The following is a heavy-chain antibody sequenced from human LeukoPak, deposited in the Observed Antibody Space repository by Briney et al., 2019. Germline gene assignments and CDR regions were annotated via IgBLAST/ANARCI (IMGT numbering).Heavy chain of an antibody. CDR1: GGFFSGYY. CDR3: ARMRIYYYYMDV. D-gene: IGHD2-15*01. V-gene: IGHV4-34*01. Sequence: SETLSLTCAVYGGFFSGYYWSWIRQPPGKGLEWIGEINHSGSTNYNPSLKSRVTISVDTSKNQFSLKLSSVTAADTAVYYCARMRIYYYYMDVWGKGTTVTVSS. J-gene: IGHJ6*03. CDR2: INHSGST.